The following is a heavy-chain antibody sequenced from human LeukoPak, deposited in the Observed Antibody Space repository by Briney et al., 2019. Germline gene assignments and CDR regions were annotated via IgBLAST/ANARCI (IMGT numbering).Heavy chain of an antibody. CDR2: IYTSGST. V-gene: IGHV4-4*07. Sequence: SETLSLTCTVSGGSISSYYWSWIRQPAGKGLEWIGRIYTSGSTNYNPSLKSRVTMSVDTSKNQFSLKLSSVTAADTAVYHCARDGPGVTGGVSARYYYYYYMDVWGKGTTVTVSS. D-gene: IGHD2-8*02. J-gene: IGHJ6*03. CDR3: ARDGPGVTGGVSARYYYYYYMDV. CDR1: GGSISSYY.